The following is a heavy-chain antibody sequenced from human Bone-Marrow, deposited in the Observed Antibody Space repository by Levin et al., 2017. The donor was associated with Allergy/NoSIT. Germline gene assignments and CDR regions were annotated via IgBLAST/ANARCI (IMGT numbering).Heavy chain of an antibody. CDR2: INSSSGTI. Sequence: GESLKISCATSGFTFSSYSMNWVRQAPGKGMEWVSYINSSSGTIYYADSVKGRFTISRDNAKKSLYLQMSSLRVEDTAVYYCVRGLPDYWGQGTLVTVSS. CDR3: VRGLPDY. J-gene: IGHJ4*02. V-gene: IGHV3-48*01. CDR1: GFTFSSYS.